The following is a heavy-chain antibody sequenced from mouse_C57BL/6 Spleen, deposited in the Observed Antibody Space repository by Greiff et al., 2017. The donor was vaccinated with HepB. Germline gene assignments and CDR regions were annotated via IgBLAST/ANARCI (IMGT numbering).Heavy chain of an antibody. CDR1: GYTFTSYW. J-gene: IGHJ3*01. D-gene: IGHD3-3*01. Sequence: VQRVESGAELVKPGASVKMSCKASGYTFTSYWITWVKQRPGQGLEWIGDIYPGSGSTNYNEKFKSKATLTVDTSSSTAYMQLSSLTSEDSAVYYCAREGDLWFAYWGQGTLVTVSA. V-gene: IGHV1-55*01. CDR3: AREGDLWFAY. CDR2: IYPGSGST.